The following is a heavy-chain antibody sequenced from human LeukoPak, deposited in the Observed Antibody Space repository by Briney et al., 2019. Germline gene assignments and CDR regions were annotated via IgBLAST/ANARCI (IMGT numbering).Heavy chain of an antibody. D-gene: IGHD1-26*01. J-gene: IGHJ2*01. CDR3: AKEGVQTPSDWYFDL. CDR2: IKDNGGTST. V-gene: IGHV3-23*01. Sequence: GGTLRLSCAASGFTFSSYGMGWVRQAPGKGLEWVSSIKDNGGTSTWYADSVKGRSTICGDKSKNTLYLQMNSPRADDTAVYYRAKEGVQTPSDWYFDLWGRGTLVTVSS. CDR1: GFTFSSYG.